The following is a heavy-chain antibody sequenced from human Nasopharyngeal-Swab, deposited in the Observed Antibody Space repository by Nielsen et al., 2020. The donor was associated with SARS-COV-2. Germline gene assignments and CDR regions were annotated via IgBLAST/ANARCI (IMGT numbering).Heavy chain of an antibody. D-gene: IGHD3-16*02. CDR1: GSRFISYW. V-gene: IGHV5-51*01. Sequence: GESLKISCKGSGSRFISYWIGWVRQMPGKGLEWMGIIYPGDSDTRYSPSFQGQVTISADKSISTAYLQWSSLKASDTAMYYCARAKAMITFGGVIVSDYYYGMDVWGQGTTVTVSS. CDR3: ARAKAMITFGGVIVSDYYYGMDV. J-gene: IGHJ6*02. CDR2: IYPGDSDT.